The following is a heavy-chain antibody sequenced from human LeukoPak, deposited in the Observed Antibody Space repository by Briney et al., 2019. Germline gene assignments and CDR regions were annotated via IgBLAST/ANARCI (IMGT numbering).Heavy chain of an antibody. CDR1: GFTFSSYA. J-gene: IGHJ4*02. CDR3: ATSSYSSGWYGGY. D-gene: IGHD6-19*01. CDR2: ISDSGIST. V-gene: IGHV3-23*01. Sequence: PGGSLRLSCAASGFTFSSYAMSWVRQAPGKGLEWVSAISDSGISTYYADSVKGRFTISRDNSKNTLYLQMNSLRAEDTAVYYCATSSYSSGWYGGYWGQGTLVTVSS.